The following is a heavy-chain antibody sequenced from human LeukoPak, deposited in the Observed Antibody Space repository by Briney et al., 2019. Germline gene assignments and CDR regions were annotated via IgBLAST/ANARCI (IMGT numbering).Heavy chain of an antibody. CDR3: ARDSGYDLDYYYGTDV. CDR1: GFTFSSYE. V-gene: IGHV3-48*03. J-gene: IGHJ6*02. Sequence: PGGSLRLSCAASGFTFSSYEMNWVRQAPGKGLEWVSYISSSGSTIYYADSVKGRFTISRDNAKNSLYLQMNSLRAEDTAVYYCARDSGYDLDYYYGTDVWGQGTTVTVSS. D-gene: IGHD5-12*01. CDR2: ISSSGSTI.